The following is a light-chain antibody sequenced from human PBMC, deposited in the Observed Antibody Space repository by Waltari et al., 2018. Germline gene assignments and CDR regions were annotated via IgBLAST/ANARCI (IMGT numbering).Light chain of an antibody. Sequence: DIQMTQSPSSLSASVRDRVTITCRASQSISMYLNWYQQKPGKAPNLLIYGASSLQSGVPSRFSGSGSGTDFTLTISSLQPEDFATYYCQQSYSMPLTFGGGTKVEI. J-gene: IGKJ4*01. CDR1: QSISMY. CDR2: GAS. CDR3: QQSYSMPLT. V-gene: IGKV1-39*01.